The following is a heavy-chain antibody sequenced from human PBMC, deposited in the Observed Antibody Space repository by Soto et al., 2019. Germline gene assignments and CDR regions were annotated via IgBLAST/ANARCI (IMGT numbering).Heavy chain of an antibody. CDR2: IWCDGSNK. Sequence: PGGSLRLSCAASGFTFSSYGMHWVRQAPGKGLEWVAVIWCDGSNKYYADSVKGRFTISRDNSKNTLYLQMNSLRAGDTAVYYCARGTTRGYSYGGHYYYYYGMDVWGQGTTVTVPS. CDR3: ARGTTRGYSYGGHYYYYYGMDV. V-gene: IGHV3-33*01. J-gene: IGHJ6*02. D-gene: IGHD5-18*01. CDR1: GFTFSSYG.